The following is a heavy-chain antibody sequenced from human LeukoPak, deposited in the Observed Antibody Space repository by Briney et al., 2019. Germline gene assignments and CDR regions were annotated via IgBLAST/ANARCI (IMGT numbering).Heavy chain of an antibody. V-gene: IGHV4-59*01. CDR2: IYYSGST. CDR1: GGSISSYY. Sequence: SETLSLTCTVSGGSISSYYWSWIRQPPGKGLEWIAYIYYSGSTNYNPSLNSRVTISVDASKNQFSLKLSSVPAADTAVYYCARLFEVVDAFDIWGQGTMVTVSS. J-gene: IGHJ3*02. D-gene: IGHD2-21*01. CDR3: ARLFEVVDAFDI.